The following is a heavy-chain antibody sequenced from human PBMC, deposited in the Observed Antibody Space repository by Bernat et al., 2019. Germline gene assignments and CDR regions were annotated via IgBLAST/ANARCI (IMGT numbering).Heavy chain of an antibody. CDR3: ARASAPYYYDSSGYFE. D-gene: IGHD3-22*01. Sequence: QLQLQESGPGLVKPSETLSLTCTVSGGSISSSSYYWGWIRQPPGKGLEWIGSIYYSGSTYYNPSLKSRVTISVDTSKNQFSLKLSSVTAADTAVYYCARASAPYYYDSSGYFEWGQGTLVTVSS. J-gene: IGHJ4*02. CDR1: GGSISSSSYY. CDR2: IYYSGST. V-gene: IGHV4-39*01.